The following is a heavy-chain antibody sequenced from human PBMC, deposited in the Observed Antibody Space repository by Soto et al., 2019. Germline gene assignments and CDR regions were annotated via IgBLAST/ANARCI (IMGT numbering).Heavy chain of an antibody. Sequence: QVQLQEPGPGLVKPSQTLSLTCIVSGGSIRSGGYFWSWIRQHPVKGLEWIGNIYYNSGSTYYTPSLKSRVSIAVDASKNQCSLDLRSVTAADAAVYFCTRDKPLPYNSNSGNGYYGMDVWGQGTTVIVS. CDR1: GGSIRSGGYF. J-gene: IGHJ6*02. V-gene: IGHV4-31*03. CDR2: IYYNSGST. D-gene: IGHD1-20*01. CDR3: TRDKPLPYNSNSGNGYYGMDV.